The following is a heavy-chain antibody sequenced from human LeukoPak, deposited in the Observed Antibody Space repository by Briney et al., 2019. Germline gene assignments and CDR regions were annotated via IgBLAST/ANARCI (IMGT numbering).Heavy chain of an antibody. CDR1: GGSISSSSYY. CDR2: IYYSGST. D-gene: IGHD3-10*01. CDR3: ARVEQSGSGYDY. J-gene: IGHJ4*02. Sequence: SETLSLTCTVSGGSISSSSYYWGWIRQPPGKGLEWLGSIYYSGSTYYNPSLKSRVTISVDTSKNQFSLKLSSVTAADTAVYYCARVEQSGSGYDYWGQGTLVTVSP. V-gene: IGHV4-39*07.